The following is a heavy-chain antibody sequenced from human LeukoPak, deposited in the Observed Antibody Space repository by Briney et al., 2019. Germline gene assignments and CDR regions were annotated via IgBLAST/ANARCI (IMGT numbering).Heavy chain of an antibody. CDR1: GFTFSSYW. CDR3: ARDANYGATWFDP. Sequence: GGSLRLSCAASGFTFSSYWMHWVRQAPGKGLVWVSRINSDGSRTSYADSVKGRFTISRDNAKNTLYLQMNSLRAEDTAVYYCARDANYGATWFDPWGQGTLVTVSS. V-gene: IGHV3-74*01. D-gene: IGHD4-17*01. J-gene: IGHJ5*02. CDR2: INSDGSRT.